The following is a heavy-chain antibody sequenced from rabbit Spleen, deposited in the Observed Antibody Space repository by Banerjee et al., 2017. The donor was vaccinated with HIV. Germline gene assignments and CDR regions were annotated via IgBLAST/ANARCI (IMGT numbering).Heavy chain of an antibody. CDR2: IDIGSSGFS. V-gene: IGHV1S40*01. CDR1: GVSFSFNSY. CDR3: ARDLAGVIGWNFSL. D-gene: IGHD4-1*01. Sequence: QSLEESGGDLVKPGASLTLTCTASGVSFSFNSYMCWVRQAPGKGLEWIACIDIGSSGFSYFATWAKGRFTISKTSSTTVTLQMTSLTAADTATYFCARDLAGVIGWNFSLWGQGTLVTVS. J-gene: IGHJ4*01.